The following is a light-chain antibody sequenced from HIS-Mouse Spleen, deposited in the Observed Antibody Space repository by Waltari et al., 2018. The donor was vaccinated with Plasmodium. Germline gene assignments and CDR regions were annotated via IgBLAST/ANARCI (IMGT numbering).Light chain of an antibody. CDR1: QCISSY. V-gene: IGKV1-8*01. Sequence: AIRMTQSPSSFSASTGDRVTITWRASQCISSYLAWYQQKPGKAPKLLIYAASTLQSGVPSRFSGSGSGTDFTLTISCLQSEDFATYYCQQYYSYPYTFGQGTKLEIK. CDR3: QQYYSYPYT. CDR2: AAS. J-gene: IGKJ2*01.